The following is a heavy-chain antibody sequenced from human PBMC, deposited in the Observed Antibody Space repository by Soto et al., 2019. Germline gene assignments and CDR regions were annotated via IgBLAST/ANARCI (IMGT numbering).Heavy chain of an antibody. CDR3: AKDLTFSSSWYLYYFDY. J-gene: IGHJ4*02. D-gene: IGHD6-13*01. CDR2: ISGSGGST. CDR1: GFTFSSYA. Sequence: EVQLLESGGGLVQPGGSLRLSCAASGFTFSSYAMSWVRQAPGKGLKWVSAISGSGGSTYYADSVKGRFTISRDNSKNTLYLQMNSLRAEDTAVSYCAKDLTFSSSWYLYYFDYWGQGTLVTVSS. V-gene: IGHV3-23*01.